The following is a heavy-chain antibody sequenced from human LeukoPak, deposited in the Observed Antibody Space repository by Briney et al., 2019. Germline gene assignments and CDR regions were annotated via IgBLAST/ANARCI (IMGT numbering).Heavy chain of an antibody. CDR2: IYSDGRT. D-gene: IGHD3-10*01. CDR3: ARDSGRFDVFDI. Sequence: GGSLRLSCAASGFTVSTNYMSWVRQAPGKGLDWVSVIYSDGRTYYEDSVKGRFTISRDNAKNTLYLQMNSLRAEDTAVYYCARDSGRFDVFDIWGQGTMVTVSS. V-gene: IGHV3-53*01. CDR1: GFTVSTNY. J-gene: IGHJ3*02.